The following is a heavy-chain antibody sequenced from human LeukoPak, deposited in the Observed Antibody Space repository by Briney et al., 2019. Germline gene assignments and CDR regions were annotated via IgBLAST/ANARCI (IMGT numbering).Heavy chain of an antibody. Sequence: GGSLRLSCAASGFTFSSYGMHWVRQAPGKGLEWVAVISYDGSNKYYADSVKGRFTISRDNSKNTLYLQMNSLRAEDTAVYYCAKAHYGDFDYWGQGTLDTVSS. CDR1: GFTFSSYG. D-gene: IGHD4-17*01. V-gene: IGHV3-30*18. CDR3: AKAHYGDFDY. J-gene: IGHJ4*02. CDR2: ISYDGSNK.